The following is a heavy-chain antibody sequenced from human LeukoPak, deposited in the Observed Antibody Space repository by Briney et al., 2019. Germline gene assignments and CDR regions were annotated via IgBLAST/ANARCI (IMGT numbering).Heavy chain of an antibody. CDR2: IYSGGST. Sequence: GGSLRLSCAASGFTVSGNYMSWVRQAPGKGLEWVSVIYSGGSTYYADSVKGRFTISRDNSKNTLYLQMNSLRAEDTAVYYCARSGKVLTGSDDAFDIWGQGTMVTVSS. D-gene: IGHD3-9*01. V-gene: IGHV3-53*01. J-gene: IGHJ3*02. CDR3: ARSGKVLTGSDDAFDI. CDR1: GFTVSGNY.